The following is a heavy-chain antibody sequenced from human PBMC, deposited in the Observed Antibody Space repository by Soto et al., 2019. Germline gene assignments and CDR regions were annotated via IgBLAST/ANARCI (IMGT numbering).Heavy chain of an antibody. CDR1: GFTFSTYA. V-gene: IGHV3-23*01. D-gene: IGHD1-26*01. Sequence: GGSLRLSCSASGFTFSTYAMSWVRQAPGKGLEWVSAISGSGSNTYYADSVQSRFTISRDDSKSTLYLQMNSLIAEDTAVYYCPRDPPPSYYNLFSYFDYWGQGTLVTVSS. CDR3: PRDPPPSYYNLFSYFDY. J-gene: IGHJ4*02. CDR2: ISGSGSNT.